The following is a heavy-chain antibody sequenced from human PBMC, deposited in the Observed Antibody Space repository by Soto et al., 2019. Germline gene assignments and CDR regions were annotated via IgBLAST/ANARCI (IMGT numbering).Heavy chain of an antibody. D-gene: IGHD2-15*01. J-gene: IGHJ6*02. Sequence: QVQLVQSGAEVKKPGSSVKVSCKASGGTFSSYAISWVRQAPGQGLEWMGGIIPIFGTANYAQKFQGRVTITADESTSTAYMELSSLRSEDTDVYYCARDKRGGYCSGGSCYFSYYYGMDVWGQGTTVTVSS. V-gene: IGHV1-69*01. CDR2: IIPIFGTA. CDR1: GGTFSSYA. CDR3: ARDKRGGYCSGGSCYFSYYYGMDV.